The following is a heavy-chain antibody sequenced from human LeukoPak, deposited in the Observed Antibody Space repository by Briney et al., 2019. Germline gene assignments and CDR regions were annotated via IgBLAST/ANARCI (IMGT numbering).Heavy chain of an antibody. D-gene: IGHD6-13*01. J-gene: IGHJ4*02. Sequence: PGGSLRLSCAASGFTFSSYGMHWVRQAPGKGLEWVAVISYDGSNKYYADSVEGRFTISRDNSKNTLYLQMDSLRAEDTAVYYCAKETRREQLGLDYWGQGTLVTVSS. CDR3: AKETRREQLGLDY. CDR2: ISYDGSNK. CDR1: GFTFSSYG. V-gene: IGHV3-30*18.